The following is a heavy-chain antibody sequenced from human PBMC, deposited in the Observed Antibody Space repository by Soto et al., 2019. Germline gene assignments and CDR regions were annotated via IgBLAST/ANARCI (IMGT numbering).Heavy chain of an antibody. CDR2: ISAYNGNT. Sequence: ASVKVSCKASGYTFTSYGISWVRQAPGQGLEWMGWISAYNGNTNYAQKLQGRVTMTTDTSTSTAYMELRSLRSDDTAVYYCARVNCSSTSCYLEAFDIWGQGTMVTVSS. CDR1: GYTFTSYG. D-gene: IGHD2-2*01. J-gene: IGHJ3*02. CDR3: ARVNCSSTSCYLEAFDI. V-gene: IGHV1-18*01.